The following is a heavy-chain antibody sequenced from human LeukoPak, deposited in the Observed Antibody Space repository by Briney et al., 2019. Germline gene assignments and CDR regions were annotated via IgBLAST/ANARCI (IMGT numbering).Heavy chain of an antibody. CDR2: ISGSGDNT. CDR1: GFTFSSHG. V-gene: IGHV3-23*01. CDR3: AKVPDYYGSGRYH. J-gene: IGHJ4*02. D-gene: IGHD3-10*01. Sequence: PGGSLRLSCAASGFTFSSHGMSWVRQAPGKGLEWVSTISGSGDNTYYADSVKGRFTISRDNSKNTLYLQMNSLRAEDTAVYYCAKVPDYYGSGRYHWGQGTLVTVSS.